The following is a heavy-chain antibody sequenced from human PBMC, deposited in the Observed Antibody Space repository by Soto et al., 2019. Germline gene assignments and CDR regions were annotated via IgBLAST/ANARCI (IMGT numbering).Heavy chain of an antibody. CDR1: GFSFSIYS. Sequence: PGGSLRLSCEASGFSFSIYSMNWVRQAPGKGLEWVSYMTGNGKTIHSADSIKGRFIISRDNAKDLLYLQMNSLTVDDTAVYYFARGVQYGFDVWGQGIMVTVSS. V-gene: IGHV3-48*01. J-gene: IGHJ3*01. D-gene: IGHD6-19*01. CDR3: ARGVQYGFDV. CDR2: MTGNGKTI.